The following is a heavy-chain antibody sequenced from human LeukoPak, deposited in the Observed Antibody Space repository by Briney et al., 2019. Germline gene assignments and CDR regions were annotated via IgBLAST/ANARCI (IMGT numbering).Heavy chain of an antibody. CDR1: GGSISSGDYY. V-gene: IGHV4-30-4*08. Sequence: SETLSLTCTVSGGSISSGDYYWSWIRQPPGKGLEWIGYIYYSGSTYYNPSLKSRVTISVDTSKNQFSLKLSSVTAADTAVYYCARVSRDFEPENAFDIWRQGTMVTVSS. J-gene: IGHJ3*02. CDR2: IYYSGST. D-gene: IGHD1-14*01. CDR3: ARVSRDFEPENAFDI.